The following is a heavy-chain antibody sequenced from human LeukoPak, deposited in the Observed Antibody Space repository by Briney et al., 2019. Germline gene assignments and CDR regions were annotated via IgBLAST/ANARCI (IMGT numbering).Heavy chain of an antibody. V-gene: IGHV4-39*07. Sequence: PSETLSLTCSVSGGSVSSSTFYWGWIRQPPGKGLEWIGRIYFSGSTFYNPSLKSRVTISVDTSKNQFSLKLSSVTAADTAVYYCARGSSGYDNWGQGTLVTVSS. CDR2: IYFSGST. CDR3: ARGSSGYDN. CDR1: GGSVSSSTFY. D-gene: IGHD3-22*01. J-gene: IGHJ4*02.